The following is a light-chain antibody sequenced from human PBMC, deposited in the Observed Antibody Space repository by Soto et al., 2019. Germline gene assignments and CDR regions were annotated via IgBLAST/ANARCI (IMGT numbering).Light chain of an antibody. V-gene: IGKV3-20*01. CDR2: GAS. Sequence: EIVLTQSPGTLSLSPGESATLSCRASQSVSSNYLAWYQQQPGQAPRLLIYGASSRATGIPDRFRGSGSGTDFTLIISRLEPEDFAVYYCQQYGSSPLTFGGGTKVEIK. J-gene: IGKJ4*01. CDR1: QSVSSNY. CDR3: QQYGSSPLT.